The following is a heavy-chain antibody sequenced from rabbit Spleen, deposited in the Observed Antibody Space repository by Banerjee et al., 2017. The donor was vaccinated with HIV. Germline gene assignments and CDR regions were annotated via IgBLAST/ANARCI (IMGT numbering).Heavy chain of an antibody. CDR3: ARSGDWTNYGYAYDL. CDR1: GFTVSSGYY. V-gene: IGHV1S45*01. J-gene: IGHJ4*01. D-gene: IGHD6-1*01. CDR2: IGTGSGST. Sequence: QEQLEESGGDLVKPEGSLTLTCTASGFTVSSGYYMCWVRQAPGRGLEWIACIGTGSGSTYYASWAKGRFTISKTSSTTVTLQMTSLTAADTATYFCARSGDWTNYGYAYDLWGPGTLVTVS.